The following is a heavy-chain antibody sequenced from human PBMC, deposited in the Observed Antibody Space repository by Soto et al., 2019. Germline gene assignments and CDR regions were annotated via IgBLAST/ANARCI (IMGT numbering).Heavy chain of an antibody. D-gene: IGHD3-16*01. Sequence: EPLSLTCTVSGGSISSYYWSWIRQPPGKGLELIGYIYYSGSTNYNPSLKSRVTISVDTSKNQFSLKLSSVTAADTAVYYCARLGAQLIDPWGQGPLVTVSS. CDR3: ARLGAQLIDP. J-gene: IGHJ5*02. V-gene: IGHV4-59*08. CDR2: IYYSGST. CDR1: GGSISSYY.